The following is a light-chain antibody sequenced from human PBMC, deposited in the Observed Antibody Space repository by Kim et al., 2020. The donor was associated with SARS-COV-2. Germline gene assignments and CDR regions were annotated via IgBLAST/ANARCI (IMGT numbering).Light chain of an antibody. J-gene: IGKJ2*01. Sequence: LSPGERAARACGASQSVSSSYLAWYQQKRGLAPSLRIYAASNRATCIPDRFSGSGSGTDFTLTISRLEPEDFAVYYCQQYGSSPYTFGQGTKLEI. CDR1: QSVSSSY. V-gene: IGKV3D-20*01. CDR2: AAS. CDR3: QQYGSSPYT.